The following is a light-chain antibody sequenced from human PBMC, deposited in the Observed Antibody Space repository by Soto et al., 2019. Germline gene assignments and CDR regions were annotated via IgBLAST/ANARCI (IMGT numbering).Light chain of an antibody. CDR1: ESISSN. V-gene: IGKV3-15*01. CDR2: DAS. Sequence: EILMTQSPATLSASPGERATLSCRASESISSNLAWYQQKPGQAPRLLIYDASTRATGIPARISGSGSGAEFTLTISSLQSEDFGVYYCQHYNSWHPWALGQGTKVDIK. CDR3: QHYNSWHPWA. J-gene: IGKJ1*01.